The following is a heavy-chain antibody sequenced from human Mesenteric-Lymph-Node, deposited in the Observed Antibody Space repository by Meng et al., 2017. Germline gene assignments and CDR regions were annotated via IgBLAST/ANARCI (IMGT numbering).Heavy chain of an antibody. D-gene: IGHD3-10*01. CDR1: GAPFSGYY. V-gene: IGHV4-34*01. Sequence: GSLRLSCAVYGAPFSGYYWSWIRQPPGKGLEWIGDINQSGSTNYNPSLKSRVAISVDTSKNQFSLRLSSVTAADTGFFYCARGRFLGSVAVRPNPFDSWGQGTRVTGSS. CDR3: ARGRFLGSVAVRPNPFDS. J-gene: IGHJ4*02. CDR2: INQSGST.